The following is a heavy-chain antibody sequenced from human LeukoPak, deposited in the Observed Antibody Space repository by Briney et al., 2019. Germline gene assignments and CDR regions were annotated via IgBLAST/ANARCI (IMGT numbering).Heavy chain of an antibody. CDR3: ARDLSWGRPTY. V-gene: IGHV3-7*03. D-gene: IGHD3-16*01. CDR1: GFTFSNYW. CDR2: IKQDGSEK. Sequence: GGSLRLSCAASGFTFSNYWMSWVRQAPGKGLEWVANIKQDGSEKYYVDSVKGRFTISRDNAKNSLYLQMNSLRAEDMAVYYCARDLSWGRPTYWGQGTLVTVSS. J-gene: IGHJ4*02.